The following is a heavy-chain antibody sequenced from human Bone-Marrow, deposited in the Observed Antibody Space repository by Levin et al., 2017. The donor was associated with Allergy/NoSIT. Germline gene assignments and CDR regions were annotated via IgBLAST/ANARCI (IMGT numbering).Heavy chain of an antibody. CDR2: ISSNGGST. CDR3: ARARESSSFDY. D-gene: IGHD6-6*01. V-gene: IGHV3-64*01. J-gene: IGHJ4*02. Sequence: GGSLRLSCAASGFTFSSYAMHWVRQAPGKGLEYVSAISSNGGSTYYANSVKGRFTISRDNSKNTLYLQMGSRRAEDMAVYYCARARESSSFDYWGQGTLVTDS. CDR1: GFTFSSYA.